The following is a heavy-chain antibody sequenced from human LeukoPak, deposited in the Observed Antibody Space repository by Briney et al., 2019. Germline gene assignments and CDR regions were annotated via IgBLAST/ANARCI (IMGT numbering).Heavy chain of an antibody. Sequence: SSETLSLTCAVYGGSFSGYYWSWIRQPPGKGLEWIGEINHSGSTNYNPSLKSRVTISVDTSKNQFSLKLSSVAAAGTAVYYCARGGGYYDYVWGSYRHLDYWGQGTLVTVSS. V-gene: IGHV4-34*01. D-gene: IGHD3-16*02. CDR2: INHSGST. CDR3: ARGGGYYDYVWGSYRHLDY. CDR1: GGSFSGYY. J-gene: IGHJ4*02.